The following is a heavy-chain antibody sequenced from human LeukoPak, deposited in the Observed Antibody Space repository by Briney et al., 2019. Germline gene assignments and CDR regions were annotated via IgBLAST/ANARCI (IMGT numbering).Heavy chain of an antibody. D-gene: IGHD3-10*01. CDR2: INPNSGCT. J-gene: IGHJ6*02. CDR3: ARDLFRGSTNYGMDV. Sequence: GASVKVSCKASGYTCTGYYMHWVRQAPGQGLEWRGWINPNSGCTNYAQKFQGRVTMTRDTSTSTAYMELSRLRSDDTAVYYCARDLFRGSTNYGMDVWGQGTTVTVSS. CDR1: GYTCTGYY. V-gene: IGHV1-2*02.